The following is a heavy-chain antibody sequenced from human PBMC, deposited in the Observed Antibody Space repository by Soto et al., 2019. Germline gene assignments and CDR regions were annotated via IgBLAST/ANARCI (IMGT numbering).Heavy chain of an antibody. D-gene: IGHD3-16*01. CDR2: ISGNGGST. CDR3: AKGGLITTSPYDFDY. V-gene: IGHV3-23*01. Sequence: DVQLLESGGGLVQPGGSLRLSCGASGFTFNNYAMNWVRQAPGTGLEWVSTISGNGGSTYYADSVKGRFTISRDNSKNTLYLQMNSLRAEDTALYYCAKGGLITTSPYDFDYWGQGTLVTVSS. CDR1: GFTFNNYA. J-gene: IGHJ4*02.